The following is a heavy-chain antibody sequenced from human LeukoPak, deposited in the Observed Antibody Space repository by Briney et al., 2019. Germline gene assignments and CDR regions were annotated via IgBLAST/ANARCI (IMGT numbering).Heavy chain of an antibody. J-gene: IGHJ4*02. CDR3: ATGRHGYSYGNDY. CDR2: IIPIFGTA. CDR1: GGTFSSYA. Sequence: SVKVSCKASGGTFSSYAISWVRQAPGQGLEWMGGIIPIFGTANYTQKFQGRVTITADKSTSTAYMELSSLRSEDTAVYYCATGRHGYSYGNDYWGQGTLVTVSS. V-gene: IGHV1-69*06. D-gene: IGHD5-18*01.